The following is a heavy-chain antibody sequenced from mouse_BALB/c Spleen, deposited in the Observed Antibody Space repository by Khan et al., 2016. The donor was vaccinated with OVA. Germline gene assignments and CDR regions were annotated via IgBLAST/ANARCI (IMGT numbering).Heavy chain of an antibody. J-gene: IGHJ4*01. V-gene: IGHV2-6-7*01. D-gene: IGHD2-10*01. CDR1: GFSLTGYG. Sequence: VELVESGPGLVAPSQRLSITCTVSGFSLTGYGVNWVRQPPGKGLEWLGMIWGDGSTDYNSVLKPRLSTCKDNSKSQIFLKVNSLQTDDTARYYCARAYYGNYKEAMDYWGQGTSVTVSS. CDR2: IWGDGST. CDR3: ARAYYGNYKEAMDY.